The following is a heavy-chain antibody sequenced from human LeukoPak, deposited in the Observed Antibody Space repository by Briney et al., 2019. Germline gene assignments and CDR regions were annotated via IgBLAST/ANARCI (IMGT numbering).Heavy chain of an antibody. CDR2: MNPNSGNI. V-gene: IGHV1-8*01. J-gene: IGHJ4*02. D-gene: IGHD6-19*01. CDR1: GYTFTSCD. Sequence: GASVKVSCKASGYTFTSCDINWVRQATGQGLAWMGWMNPNSGNIGYGQSFQGRITMTRDISIGTAYMELSNLTSEDTAIYYCPRGSSGRRENWGQGTLVTVSA. CDR3: PRGSSGRREN.